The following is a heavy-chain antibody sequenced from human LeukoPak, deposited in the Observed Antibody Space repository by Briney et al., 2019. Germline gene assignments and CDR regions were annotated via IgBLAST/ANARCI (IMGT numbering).Heavy chain of an antibody. J-gene: IGHJ4*02. CDR1: GFTFSNYA. V-gene: IGHV3-23*01. CDR2: ISGGGGGT. Sequence: GGSLRLSCSASGFTFSNYAMSWVRQAPGEGLEWVSAISGGGGGTYYADSVKGRFTISRDNSKNTLYLQMNSLRAEDTAVYYCAKDFWSGYYPNYWGQGTLVTVSS. CDR3: AKDFWSGYYPNY. D-gene: IGHD3-3*01.